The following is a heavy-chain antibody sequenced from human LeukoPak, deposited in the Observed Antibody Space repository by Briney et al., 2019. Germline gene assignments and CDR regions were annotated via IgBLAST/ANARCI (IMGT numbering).Heavy chain of an antibody. CDR2: IYDSEST. CDR3: ARDKPYYDISGYLSPHAFDI. Sequence: SETLPLTCTVSGGSISSNYWTWIRQPPGKGLEWIGYIYDSESTNYNPSLKSRVTISVDTSKNRFSLKLSSVTAADTAVYYCARDKPYYDISGYLSPHAFDIWGQGTMVTVSS. V-gene: IGHV4-59*01. CDR1: GGSISSNY. D-gene: IGHD3-22*01. J-gene: IGHJ3*02.